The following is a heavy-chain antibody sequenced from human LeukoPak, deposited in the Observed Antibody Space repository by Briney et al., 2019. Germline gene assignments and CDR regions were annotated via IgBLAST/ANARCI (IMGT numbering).Heavy chain of an antibody. CDR1: GESLSKYY. V-gene: IGHV4-34*01. CDR2: INHRGST. Sequence: SETLSLTCAVYGESLSKYYWTWIRQSPGMGLEWIGEINHRGSTNLNPSLKSRVTLSVDTSKHQFSLKLTSVTAADAAVYYCARTLLCGGDCYSAFDIWGQGTMVTVSS. CDR3: ARTLLCGGDCYSAFDI. J-gene: IGHJ3*02. D-gene: IGHD2-21*02.